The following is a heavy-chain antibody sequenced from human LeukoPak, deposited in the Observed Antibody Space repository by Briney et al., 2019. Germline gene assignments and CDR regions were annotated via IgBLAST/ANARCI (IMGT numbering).Heavy chain of an antibody. D-gene: IGHD2-2*01. CDR1: GFTFSSYS. J-gene: IGHJ3*02. CDR3: ARDSADIVIVPAAMSAFDI. CDR2: ISSSSSYI. Sequence: GGSLRLSCAASGFTFSSYSMNWVRQAPGKGLEWVSSISSSSSYIYYADSVKGRFTISRDNAKNSLYLQMNSLRAEDTAVYYCARDSADIVIVPAAMSAFDIWGQGTMVTVSS. V-gene: IGHV3-21*01.